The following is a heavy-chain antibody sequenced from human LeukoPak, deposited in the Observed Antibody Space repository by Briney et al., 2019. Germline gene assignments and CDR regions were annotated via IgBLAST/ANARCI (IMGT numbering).Heavy chain of an antibody. CDR2: IRSDGSNK. D-gene: IGHD3-10*01. Sequence: GGSLRLSCAASGFSFSTYGMHWVRQAPGEGLEWVAFIRSDGSNKYYADSVKGRFIISRDNSKNTLYLQMNSLRAEDTAVYYCARKANYGSGSIWGRAFDIWGQGTMVTVSS. CDR1: GFSFSTYG. CDR3: ARKANYGSGSIWGRAFDI. V-gene: IGHV3-30*02. J-gene: IGHJ3*02.